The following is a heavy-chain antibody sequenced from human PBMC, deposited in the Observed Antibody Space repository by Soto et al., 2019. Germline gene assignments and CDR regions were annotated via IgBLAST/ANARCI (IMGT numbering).Heavy chain of an antibody. CDR3: AKCVSVGATVDYYYGMDV. CDR2: ISYDGSNK. Sequence: GGSLRLSCEASGFTFSTYWMSWIRQAPGKGLEWVAVISYDGSNKYYADSVKGRFTISRDNSKNTLYLQMNSLRAEDTAVYYCAKCVSVGATVDYYYGMDVWGQGTTVTVSS. J-gene: IGHJ6*02. D-gene: IGHD1-26*01. CDR1: GFTFSTYW. V-gene: IGHV3-30*18.